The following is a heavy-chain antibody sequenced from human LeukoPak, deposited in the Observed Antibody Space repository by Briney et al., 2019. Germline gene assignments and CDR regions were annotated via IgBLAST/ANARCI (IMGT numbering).Heavy chain of an antibody. J-gene: IGHJ4*02. CDR1: GYTFTSFD. D-gene: IGHD7-27*01. V-gene: IGHV1-8*01. CDR2: MKSNNGHT. Sequence: ASVKVSCKASGYTFTSFDFNWVRQATGQGLEWMGWMKSNNGHTGYAQKFQGRVTMTRDTSITTAYMGLSSLRSDDTAVYYCARETGGSFEYFDYWGQGTLVTVSS. CDR3: ARETGGSFEYFDY.